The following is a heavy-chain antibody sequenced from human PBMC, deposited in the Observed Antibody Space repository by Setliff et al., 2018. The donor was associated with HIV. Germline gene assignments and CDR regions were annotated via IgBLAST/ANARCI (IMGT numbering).Heavy chain of an antibody. V-gene: IGHV3-74*01. D-gene: IGHD4-4*01. CDR2: IDGDGSGT. CDR3: VRDITTCWDV. J-gene: IGHJ6*02. Sequence: PGGSLRLSCAASGFTFRNYWMHWVRQAPGKGLVWVSRIDGDGSGTSYADSVQGRFTISRDNAKNTLYLQMNSLRAADTAVYYCVRDITTCWDVWGQGTTVTVSS. CDR1: GFTFRNYW.